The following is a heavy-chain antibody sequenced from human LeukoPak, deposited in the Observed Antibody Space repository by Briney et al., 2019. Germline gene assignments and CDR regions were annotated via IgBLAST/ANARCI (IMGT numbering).Heavy chain of an antibody. CDR2: IIPIFGTA. CDR1: GGTFSSYA. J-gene: IGHJ6*03. CDR3: AREVRSSGWFGELIYYMDV. Sequence: ASVKVSCKASGGTFSSYAISWVRQAPGRGLEWMGGIIPIFGTANYAQKFQGRVTITADESTSTAYMELSSLRSEDTAVYYCAREVRSSGWFGELIYYMDVWGKGTTVTISS. D-gene: IGHD3-10*01. V-gene: IGHV1-69*13.